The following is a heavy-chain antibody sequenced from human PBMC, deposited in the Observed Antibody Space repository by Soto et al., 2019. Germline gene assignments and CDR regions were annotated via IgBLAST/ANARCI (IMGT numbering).Heavy chain of an antibody. V-gene: IGHV3-30*18. CDR3: AKDYGDYEGITY. CDR2: ISHDGSNT. Sequence: GGSLRLSCAASGFSFSSYGLHWVRQAPGKGLEWVAVISHDGSNTYYADSVKGRFTISRDKSRKTLYLQMNSLRGEDTAVYYCAKDYGDYEGITYWGQGTLVTVSS. CDR1: GFSFSSYG. D-gene: IGHD4-17*01. J-gene: IGHJ4*02.